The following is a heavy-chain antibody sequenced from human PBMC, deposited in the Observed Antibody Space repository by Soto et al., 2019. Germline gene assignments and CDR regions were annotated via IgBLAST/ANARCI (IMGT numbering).Heavy chain of an antibody. CDR1: GFSFSHYA. V-gene: IGHV3-30*04. D-gene: IGHD3-10*01. Sequence: GGSLRLSCAASGFSFSHYAMHWVRQPPGKGLEWVALISYDGENQYFTDSVRGRFTISRDNSQTAVYLEMNDLRLDDTATYYCVSPHSESSNAFDLWGQGTLVTVSS. CDR2: ISYDGENQ. CDR3: VSPHSESSNAFDL. J-gene: IGHJ5*02.